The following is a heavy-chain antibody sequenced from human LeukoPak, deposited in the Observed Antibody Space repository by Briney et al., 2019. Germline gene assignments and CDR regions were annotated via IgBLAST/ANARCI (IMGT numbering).Heavy chain of an antibody. CDR1: GFTFSSYS. J-gene: IGHJ4*02. D-gene: IGHD3-22*01. CDR3: ARGPYYYDSSGYYLFDY. Sequence: GSLLLSCAASGFTFSSYSMNWVRQAPGKGLEWVSSISSSSSYIYYADSVKGRFTISRDNAKNSLYLQMNSLRAEDTAVYYCARGPYYYDSSGYYLFDYWGQGTLVTVSS. V-gene: IGHV3-21*01. CDR2: ISSSSSYI.